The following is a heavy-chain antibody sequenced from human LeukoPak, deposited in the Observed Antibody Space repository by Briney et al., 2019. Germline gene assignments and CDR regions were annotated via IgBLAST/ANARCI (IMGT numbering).Heavy chain of an antibody. CDR1: GFTFNSRV. J-gene: IGHJ6*02. CDR2: ISGSGDTS. Sequence: GGSLRLSCVTAGFTFNSRVMSWVRQAPGKGLEWVSTISGSGDTSSHADSVKGRFTISRDNSKNTLYLQMNSLRAEDTAVYYCARAGYGDYGVDYYYYGMDVWGQGTTVTVSS. V-gene: IGHV3-23*01. D-gene: IGHD4-17*01. CDR3: ARAGYGDYGVDYYYYGMDV.